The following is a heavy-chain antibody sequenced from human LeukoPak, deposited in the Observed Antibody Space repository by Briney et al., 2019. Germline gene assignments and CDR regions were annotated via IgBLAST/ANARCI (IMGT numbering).Heavy chain of an antibody. Sequence: SETLSLTCAVYGGSFSGYYWSWIRQPPGKGLEWIGEINHSESTNYNPSLKSRVTISVDTSKNQFSLKLSSVTAADTAVYYCARGVARYFDYWGQGTLVTVSS. CDR3: ARGVARYFDY. J-gene: IGHJ4*02. D-gene: IGHD1-14*01. CDR2: INHSEST. V-gene: IGHV4-34*01. CDR1: GGSFSGYY.